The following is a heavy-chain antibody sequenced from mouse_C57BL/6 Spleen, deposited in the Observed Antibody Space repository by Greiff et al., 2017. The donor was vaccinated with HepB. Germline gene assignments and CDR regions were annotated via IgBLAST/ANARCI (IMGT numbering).Heavy chain of an antibody. J-gene: IGHJ3*01. V-gene: IGHV1-82*01. CDR1: GYAFSRSW. D-gene: IGHD3-2*02. Sequence: VQLQQSGPELVKPGASVKISCKASGYAFSRSWMNWVKQRPGKGLEWIGRIYPGDGDTNYNGKFKGKATLTADKSSSTAYMQLSSLTSEDSAVYFCARDSSGPFAYWGQGTLVTVSA. CDR3: ARDSSGPFAY. CDR2: IYPGDGDT.